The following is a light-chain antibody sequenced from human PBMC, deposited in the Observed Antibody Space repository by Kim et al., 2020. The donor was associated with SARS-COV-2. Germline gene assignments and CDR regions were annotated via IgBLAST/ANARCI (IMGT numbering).Light chain of an antibody. Sequence: GQSVTITCTGTSNDVGGCNYVSWYQQNPTKAPKLMIFDVNKRPSGIPDRFSGSKSGNTASLTISGLQAEDEADYYCCSYIGNFSWMFGGGTQLTVL. J-gene: IGLJ3*02. CDR3: CSYIGNFSWM. CDR2: DVN. V-gene: IGLV2-11*01. CDR1: SNDVGGCNY.